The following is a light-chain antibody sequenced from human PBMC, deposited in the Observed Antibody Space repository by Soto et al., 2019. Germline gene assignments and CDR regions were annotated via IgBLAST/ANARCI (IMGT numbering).Light chain of an antibody. Sequence: QSVLTQPPSVSAAPGQKVTISCSGSWTNIGNNYVSWYQQLPGTAPKLLTYDNNKRPSGIPDRFSGSKSGTSATLGITGLQTGDEADYYCGTWDSSLSAVVFGGGTKLTV. CDR3: GTWDSSLSAVV. V-gene: IGLV1-51*01. J-gene: IGLJ2*01. CDR1: WTNIGNNY. CDR2: DNN.